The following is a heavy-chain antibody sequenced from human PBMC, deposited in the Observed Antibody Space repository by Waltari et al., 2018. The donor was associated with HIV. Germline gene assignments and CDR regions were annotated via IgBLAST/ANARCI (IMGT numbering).Heavy chain of an antibody. J-gene: IGHJ4*02. CDR2: ISSSGSST. CDR3: AKGMGGYARGLDY. V-gene: IGHV3-23*01. D-gene: IGHD5-12*01. CDR1: GFSFSHYA. Sequence: EVQLLESGGGLVQPGGSLSLSCAASGFSFSHYAMTWVRQAPGKGLDWVSAISSSGSSTYYADSVKGRFTISRDNSKNTLYVQMNSLRAEDTAVYYCAKGMGGYARGLDYWGQGTLVTVSS.